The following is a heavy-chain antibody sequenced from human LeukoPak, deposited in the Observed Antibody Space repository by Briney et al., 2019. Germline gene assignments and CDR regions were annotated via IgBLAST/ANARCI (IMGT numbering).Heavy chain of an antibody. CDR3: AKDCYSSSWYDAFDI. D-gene: IGHD6-13*01. J-gene: IGHJ3*02. V-gene: IGHV3-23*01. CDR1: GFTFSSYA. CDR2: ISGSGGST. Sequence: GGSLRLSCAASGFTFSSYAMSWVRQAPGKGLEWVSAISGSGGSTYYADSVKGRFTISRHNSKNTLYLQMNSLRAEDTAVYYCAKDCYSSSWYDAFDIWGQGTMVTVSS.